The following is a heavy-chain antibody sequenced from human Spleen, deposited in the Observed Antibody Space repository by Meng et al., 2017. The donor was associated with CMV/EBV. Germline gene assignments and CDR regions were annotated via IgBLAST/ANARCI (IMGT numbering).Heavy chain of an antibody. V-gene: IGHV1-2*02. D-gene: IGHD6-13*01. CDR3: ARGQPYLAAAGVDY. CDR1: GYTFSGYY. J-gene: IGHJ4*02. CDR2: ISLNSGGT. Sequence: ASVKVSCKASGYTFSGYYMHWVRQAPGQGLEWMGWISLNSGGTNYAQKFQDRVTLTRDTSIRTAYMELSRLRSDDTAVYFCARGQPYLAAAGVDYWGQGTLVTVSS.